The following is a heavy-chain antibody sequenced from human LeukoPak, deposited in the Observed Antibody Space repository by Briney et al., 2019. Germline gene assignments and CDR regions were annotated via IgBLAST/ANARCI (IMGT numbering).Heavy chain of an antibody. Sequence: PSETLSLTCTVSGGSISSYYWSWIRQPPGKGLEWIGSIYHSGSTYYNPSLKSRVTISVDTSKNQFSLKLSSVTAADTAVYYCATQTTVTTIDYWGQGTPVTVSS. V-gene: IGHV4-59*05. CDR2: IYHSGST. D-gene: IGHD4-11*01. CDR3: ATQTTVTTIDY. CDR1: GGSISSYY. J-gene: IGHJ4*02.